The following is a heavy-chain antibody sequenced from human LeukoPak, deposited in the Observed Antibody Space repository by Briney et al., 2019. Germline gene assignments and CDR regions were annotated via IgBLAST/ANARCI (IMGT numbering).Heavy chain of an antibody. CDR3: ARENTVWSLLH. D-gene: IGHD4-17*01. CDR2: INTNNGNT. V-gene: IGHV1-3*03. Sequence: ASVKVSCKASGYTFTSYAMHWVRQAPGQRLEWMGRINTNNGNTKYSQHFQGRLTITRDTSASTAYMELNNLTSEDMAVYYCARENTVWSLLHWGQGTLVIVSS. CDR1: GYTFTSYA. J-gene: IGHJ4*02.